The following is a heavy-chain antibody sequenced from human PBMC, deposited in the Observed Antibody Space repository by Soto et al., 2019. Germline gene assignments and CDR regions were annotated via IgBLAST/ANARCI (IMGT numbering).Heavy chain of an antibody. J-gene: IGHJ4*02. Sequence: GGSLSLSCAASGFTFSSYAMSWVRQAPGKGLEWVSAISGSGGSTSYAGSVKGRLTISRDNSKNTLYLQMNSLRAEDTAVYYCARDVPYDSSGYYYIWGQGTLVTVSS. V-gene: IGHV3-23*01. CDR2: ISGSGGST. CDR3: ARDVPYDSSGYYYI. D-gene: IGHD3-22*01. CDR1: GFTFSSYA.